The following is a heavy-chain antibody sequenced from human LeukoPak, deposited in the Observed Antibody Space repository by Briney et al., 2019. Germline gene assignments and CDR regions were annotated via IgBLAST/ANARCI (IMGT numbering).Heavy chain of an antibody. D-gene: IGHD1-26*01. J-gene: IGHJ4*02. CDR2: IHYSGST. Sequence: SETLSLTCTISTGSSTSYYWNWIRHRPGTGLEWIGYIHYSGSTNYNPSLRSRATVSLDMSKNQVSLKLSSVTAADTAVYYCARRVSGSYPDYFDYWDQGTLVTVSS. CDR1: TGSSTSYY. V-gene: IGHV4-59*08. CDR3: ARRVSGSYPDYFDY.